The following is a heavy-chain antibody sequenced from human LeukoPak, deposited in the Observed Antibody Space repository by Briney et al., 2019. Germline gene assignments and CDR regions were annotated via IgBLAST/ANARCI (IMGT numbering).Heavy chain of an antibody. CDR2: IKQDGSEK. CDR1: GFTFSSYW. V-gene: IGHV3-7*01. J-gene: IGHJ4*02. Sequence: GGSLRLSCAASGFTFSSYWMSWVRQAPGKGLEWVANIKQDGSEKYYVDSVKGRFTISRDNAKNSLYLQMNSLRAEDTAVYYCARDHLGGSGSYYNGLDCWGQGTLVTVSS. D-gene: IGHD3-10*01. CDR3: ARDHLGGSGSYYNGLDC.